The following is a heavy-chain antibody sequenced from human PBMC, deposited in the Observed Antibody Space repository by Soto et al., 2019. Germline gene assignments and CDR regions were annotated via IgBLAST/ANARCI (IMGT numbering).Heavy chain of an antibody. CDR2: ISAHHGNT. V-gene: IGHV1-18*01. CDR1: GYIFTTYG. J-gene: IGHJ4*02. Sequence: QVHLVQSGAEVKKPGASVKVSCKGSGYIFTTYGITWVRQAPGQGLEWMGWISAHHGNTNYAQKLQGRVTVTRDTSTSTAYMELRNLRSDDTAVYYCARGRYGDYWGQGALVTVSS. CDR3: ARGRYGDY. D-gene: IGHD1-1*01.